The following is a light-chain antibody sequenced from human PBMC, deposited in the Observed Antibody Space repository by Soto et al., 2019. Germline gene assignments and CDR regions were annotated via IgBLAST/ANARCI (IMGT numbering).Light chain of an antibody. CDR1: SSDVGGYNF. J-gene: IGLJ1*01. Sequence: QSALTQPASVSGSPGQSITISCTGTSSDVGGYNFVSWYQQHPGKAPKLMIHEVSNRPSGVSHRFSGSKSGNTASLTISGLQTEDEADYHCSSYTSGSTPLVFGTGTKLTVL. V-gene: IGLV2-14*01. CDR2: EVS. CDR3: SSYTSGSTPLV.